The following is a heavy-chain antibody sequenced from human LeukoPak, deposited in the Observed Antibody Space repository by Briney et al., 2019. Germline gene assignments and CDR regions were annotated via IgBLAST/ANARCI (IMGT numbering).Heavy chain of an antibody. V-gene: IGHV3-48*03. D-gene: IGHD3-22*01. Sequence: AGGSLRLSCAASGFTFSSYEMNWVRQAPGKGLEWVSFISSSSSTIYYADSVKGRFTISRDNARNSVYLQMNSLGAEDTAVYYCARGDFYDGSGYYFDHWGQGTLVTVSS. CDR2: ISSSSSTI. J-gene: IGHJ4*02. CDR3: ARGDFYDGSGYYFDH. CDR1: GFTFSSYE.